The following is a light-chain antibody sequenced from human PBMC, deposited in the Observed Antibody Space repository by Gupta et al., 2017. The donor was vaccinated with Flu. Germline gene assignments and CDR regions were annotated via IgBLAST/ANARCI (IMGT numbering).Light chain of an antibody. Sequence: EIVLTQSPATLSLSPGERATLSCRASQSVRRYLAWYQQKPGQAPRLLIYDASNRATGIPARFSGRGHVTDFTLTSSSRENEDFAAYYGHQRSNGRTFGQGTKVEIK. V-gene: IGKV3-11*01. CDR2: DAS. CDR1: QSVRRY. J-gene: IGKJ1*01. CDR3: HQRSNGRT.